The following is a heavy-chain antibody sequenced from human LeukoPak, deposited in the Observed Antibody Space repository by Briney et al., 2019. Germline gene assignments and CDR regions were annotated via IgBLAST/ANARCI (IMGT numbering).Heavy chain of an antibody. J-gene: IGHJ6*03. Sequence: SETLSLTCTVSGGSISSSSYYWSWIRQPPGKGLEWIGYIYYSGSTNYNPSLKSRVTISVDTSKNQFSLKLSSVTAADTAVYYCARDLGSWTNYYMDVWGKGTTVTVSS. CDR2: IYYSGST. CDR3: ARDLGSWTNYYMDV. D-gene: IGHD6-13*01. CDR1: GGSISSSSYY. V-gene: IGHV4-61*01.